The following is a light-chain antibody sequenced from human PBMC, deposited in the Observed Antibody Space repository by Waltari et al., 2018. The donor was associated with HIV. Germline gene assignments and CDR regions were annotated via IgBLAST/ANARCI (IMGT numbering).Light chain of an antibody. CDR2: LAS. CDR3: QQYSSHPIT. V-gene: IGKV1-5*03. Sequence: DIQMTQSPSTLSASVGDRVTITCRASQSISNSLAWYQQKPGKAPKVLLFLASSLAYGVSSRFSGSGSGTEFTFSIDDLQPDDLATYYCQQYSSHPITFGGGTKVEIK. CDR1: QSISNS. J-gene: IGKJ4*02.